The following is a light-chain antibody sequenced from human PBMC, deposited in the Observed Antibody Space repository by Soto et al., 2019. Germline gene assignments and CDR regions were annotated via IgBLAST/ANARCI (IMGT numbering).Light chain of an antibody. CDR1: SSDVGSYNL. CDR3: CSYAGSSTVV. J-gene: IGLJ2*01. CDR2: EGS. V-gene: IGLV2-23*01. Sequence: QSALTQPASVSGSPGQSITISCTGTSSDVGSYNLVSWYQQHPGKAPKLMIYEGSKRPSGVSNRFSVSKSGNTASLTISGLQAEDEADYYCCSYAGSSTVVFGGGTKLTGL.